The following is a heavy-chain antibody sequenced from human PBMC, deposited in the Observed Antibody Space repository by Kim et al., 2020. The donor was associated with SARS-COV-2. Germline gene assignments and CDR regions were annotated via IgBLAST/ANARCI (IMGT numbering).Heavy chain of an antibody. CDR3: ARTYIIVGAPGGAFDI. J-gene: IGHJ3*02. CDR2: ISYDGSNK. Sequence: GGSLRLSCAASGFTFSSYAMHWVRQAPGKGLEWVAVISYDGSNKYYADSVKGRFTISRDNSKNTLYLQMNSLRAEDTAVYYCARTYIIVGAPGGAFDIWGQGTMVTVSS. D-gene: IGHD1-26*01. V-gene: IGHV3-30-3*01. CDR1: GFTFSSYA.